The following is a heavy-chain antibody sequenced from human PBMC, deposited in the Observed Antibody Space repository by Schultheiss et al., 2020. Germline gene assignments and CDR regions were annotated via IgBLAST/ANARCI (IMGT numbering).Heavy chain of an antibody. D-gene: IGHD4-11*01. CDR2: ISYDGSDK. Sequence: GGSLRLSCATSGFTFSSHAIHWVRQAPGKGLEWVAVISYDGSDKSYADSVKGRFTISRDNSKNTLDLQMSSLRPEDTAVYYCARDRMTTLLFYYGMDVWGKGTTVTVSS. J-gene: IGHJ6*04. V-gene: IGHV3-30*15. CDR1: GFTFSSHA. CDR3: ARDRMTTLLFYYGMDV.